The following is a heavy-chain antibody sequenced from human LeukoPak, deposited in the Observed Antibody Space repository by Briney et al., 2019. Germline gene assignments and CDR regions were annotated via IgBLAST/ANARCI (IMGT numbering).Heavy chain of an antibody. CDR1: GFTFSSYE. V-gene: IGHV3-48*03. CDR3: VTDVIASAGTSPFFDY. Sequence: GGSLRLSCAASGFTFSSYEMNWVRQAPGKGLEWVSYISSSGSTTYYADSVKGRLAISRDNSKDTLYLQLNSLRAEDTAIYYCVTDVIASAGTSPFFDYWGQGTLVTVSS. CDR2: ISSSGSTT. J-gene: IGHJ4*02. D-gene: IGHD6-13*01.